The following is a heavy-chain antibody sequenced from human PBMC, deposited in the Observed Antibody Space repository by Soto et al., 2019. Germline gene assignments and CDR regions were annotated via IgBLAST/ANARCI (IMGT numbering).Heavy chain of an antibody. CDR3: ARGFDSGDSYGYLGEGHFDY. D-gene: IGHD5-18*01. CDR1: GGSIISSNG. Sequence: SETLSLTCAVSGGSIISSNGGSCVRQPQGEGLEGLGETYHSGSTHDNPSLKSRVTISVDKSKNQSSLKVSSATAADTAVYYCARGFDSGDSYGYLGEGHFDYWGQGTLVTVSS. CDR2: TYHSGST. V-gene: IGHV4-4*02. J-gene: IGHJ4*02.